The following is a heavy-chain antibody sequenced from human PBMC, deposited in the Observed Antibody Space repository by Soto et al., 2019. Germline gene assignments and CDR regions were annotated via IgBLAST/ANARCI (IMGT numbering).Heavy chain of an antibody. V-gene: IGHV3-21*01. CDR2: ISSSSSYI. J-gene: IGHJ4*02. Sequence: EVQLVESGGGLVKPGGSLRLSCAASGFTFSSHSMNWVRQAPGKGLEWVSSISSSSSYIYYADSVKGRFTISRDNAKNLVYLQMNSLRAEDTAVYYCARVDRGSLDYWGRGTLVTVSS. CDR3: ARVDRGSLDY. CDR1: GFTFSSHS.